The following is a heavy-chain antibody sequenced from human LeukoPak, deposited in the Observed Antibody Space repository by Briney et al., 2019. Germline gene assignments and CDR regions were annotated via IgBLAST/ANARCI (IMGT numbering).Heavy chain of an antibody. Sequence: ASVKVSCKASGYTYTPYVINWVRQATGQGLEWMGWMNPNSGNTGYAHKFQGRVTMSTNTSLSTAYMELSSLRSEDTAVYYCARGLGSPVGRNYWGQGTLVTVSS. CDR3: ARGLGSPVGRNY. CDR2: MNPNSGNT. V-gene: IGHV1-8*01. D-gene: IGHD1-26*01. J-gene: IGHJ4*02. CDR1: GYTYTPYV.